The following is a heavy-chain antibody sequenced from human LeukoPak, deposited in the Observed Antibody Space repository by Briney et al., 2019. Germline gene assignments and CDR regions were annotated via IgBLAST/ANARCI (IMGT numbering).Heavy chain of an antibody. V-gene: IGHV4-4*07. CDR3: AKDVGANSFFWDH. CDR2: VYSSERT. J-gene: IGHJ4*02. CDR1: GGSINHYF. D-gene: IGHD1-26*01. Sequence: SETLSLTCTVSGGSINHYFWSWIRQPAGKGLEGIGRVYSSERTTYNPSLSSRLTMSIDTSKDQFSLKLTSVTAAHTAVYYCAKDVGANSFFWDHWGQGTLVTASS.